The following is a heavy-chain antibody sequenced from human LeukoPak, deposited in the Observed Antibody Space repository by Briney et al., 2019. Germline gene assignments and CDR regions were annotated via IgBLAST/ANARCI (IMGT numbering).Heavy chain of an antibody. V-gene: IGHV3-43*01. J-gene: IGHJ4*02. D-gene: IGHD2-15*01. CDR1: GFTFDDYT. CDR2: ITWDGGST. Sequence: GGSLRLSCAASGFTFDDYTMHWVRQAPGKGLEWVSLITWDGGSTYYADSVKGRFTISRDNSKNTVYLQMNSLRADDTALYYCAKDSYRDFFDYWGQGTLVTVSS. CDR3: AKDSYRDFFDY.